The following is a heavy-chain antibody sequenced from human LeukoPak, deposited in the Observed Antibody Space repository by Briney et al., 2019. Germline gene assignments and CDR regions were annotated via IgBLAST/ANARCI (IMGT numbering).Heavy chain of an antibody. J-gene: IGHJ6*03. Sequence: GGSLRLSCAASGFTFDDYAMHWVRQAPGKGLEWVSLISWDGGSTYYADSVKGRFTISRDNSKNSLYLQMYSLRAEDTALYYCAKVGRFGEYYMDVWGKGTTVTVSS. CDR1: GFTFDDYA. D-gene: IGHD3-10*01. CDR2: ISWDGGST. V-gene: IGHV3-43D*03. CDR3: AKVGRFGEYYMDV.